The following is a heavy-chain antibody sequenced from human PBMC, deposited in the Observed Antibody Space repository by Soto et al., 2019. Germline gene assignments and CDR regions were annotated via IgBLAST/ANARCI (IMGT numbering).Heavy chain of an antibody. CDR3: ARYYDFWSGYETSDYYYYGMDV. J-gene: IGHJ6*02. Sequence: SETLSLTCAVYGGSFSGYYWSWIRHPPGKGLEWIGEINHSGSTDYNPSLKSRVTISVDTSKNQFSLRLSSVTAADTAVYYCARYYDFWSGYETSDYYYYGMDVWGQGTTVTVS. CDR2: INHSGST. V-gene: IGHV4-34*01. CDR1: GGSFSGYY. D-gene: IGHD3-3*01.